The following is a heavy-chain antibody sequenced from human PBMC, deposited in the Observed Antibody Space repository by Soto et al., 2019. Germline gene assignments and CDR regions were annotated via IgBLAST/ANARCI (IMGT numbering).Heavy chain of an antibody. D-gene: IGHD1-26*01. J-gene: IGHJ4*02. V-gene: IGHV4-28*01. CDR2: IYYSGTT. CDR3: ASREIQGPIDY. Sequence: QVQLQESGPGLVKPSDTLSLTCAVSGYSISSSNWWGWIRQPPGKVLEWIGYIYYSGTTYYNPSLKSRVTMSVDTSKNQFSLKLTSVTAVDTAVYYCASREIQGPIDYWGQGTLVTVSS. CDR1: GYSISSSNW.